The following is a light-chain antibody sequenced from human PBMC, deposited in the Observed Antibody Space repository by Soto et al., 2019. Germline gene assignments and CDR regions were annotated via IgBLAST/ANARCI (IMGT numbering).Light chain of an antibody. V-gene: IGLV2-14*01. CDR3: TSYTGSNTPWV. CDR1: SSDIGTYNY. CDR2: EVS. Sequence: QSVLTQPASVSGSPGQSITISCTGTSSDIGTYNYVSWYQQHPGKAPKLMIYEVSNRPSGVSNRFSGSKSGNTASLTISGLQAEDEADYYCTSYTGSNTPWVFGGGTKLTVL. J-gene: IGLJ3*02.